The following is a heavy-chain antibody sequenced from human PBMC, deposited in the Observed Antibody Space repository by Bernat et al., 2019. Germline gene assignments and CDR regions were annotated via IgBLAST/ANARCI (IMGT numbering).Heavy chain of an antibody. D-gene: IGHD6-19*01. CDR1: GFTFSSYW. CDR2: ISWNSGSI. J-gene: IGHJ6*03. V-gene: IGHV3-9*01. CDR3: AKRAGYYYYMDV. Sequence: EVQLVESGGGLVQPGGSLRLSCAASGFTFSSYWMHWVRQAPGKGLEWVSGISWNSGSIGYADSVKGRFTISRDNAKNSLYLQMNSLRAEDTALYYCAKRAGYYYYMDVWGKGTTVTVSS.